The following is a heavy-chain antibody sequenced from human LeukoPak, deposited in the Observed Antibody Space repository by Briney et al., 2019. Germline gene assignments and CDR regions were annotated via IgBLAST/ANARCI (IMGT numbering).Heavy chain of an antibody. CDR3: ARGWSIAARLYYYYYYMDV. V-gene: IGHV4-34*01. J-gene: IGHJ6*03. Sequence: SETLSLTCAVYGGSFSGYYWSWIRQPPGKGLEWIGEINHSGSTNYNPSLKSRVTISVDTSKNQFSLKLSSVTAADTAVYYCARGWSIAARLYYYYYYMDVWGKGTTVTVSS. CDR1: GGSFSGYY. CDR2: INHSGST. D-gene: IGHD6-6*01.